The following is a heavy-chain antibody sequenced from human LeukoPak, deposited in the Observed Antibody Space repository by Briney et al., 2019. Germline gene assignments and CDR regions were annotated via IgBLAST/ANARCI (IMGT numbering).Heavy chain of an antibody. J-gene: IGHJ5*02. Sequence: ASVKDSCKASGYTFTGYYMHWVRQAPGQGLEWMGWINPNSGGTNYAQKFQGRVTMTRDTSISTAYMELSRLRSDDTAVYYCATHYGDRTTVTTVAYNWFDPWGQGTLVTVSS. V-gene: IGHV1-2*02. D-gene: IGHD4-11*01. CDR1: GYTFTGYY. CDR2: INPNSGGT. CDR3: ATHYGDRTTVTTVAYNWFDP.